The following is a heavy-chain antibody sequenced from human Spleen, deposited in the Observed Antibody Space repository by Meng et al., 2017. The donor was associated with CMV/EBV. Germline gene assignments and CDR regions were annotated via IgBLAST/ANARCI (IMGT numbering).Heavy chain of an antibody. CDR1: GFSVRTDY. CDR2: IYSGDSR. J-gene: IGHJ6*02. D-gene: IGHD2-2*01. CDR3: AKDQVLWYQLLCGGMDV. V-gene: IGHV3-66*02. Sequence: GGSLRLSCAASGFSVRTDYLSWVRQAPGKGLEWVSVIYSGDSRYYADSVKGRFTISRDNSKNTLYLQMNSLRAEDTAVYYCAKDQVLWYQLLCGGMDVWGQGTTVTVSS.